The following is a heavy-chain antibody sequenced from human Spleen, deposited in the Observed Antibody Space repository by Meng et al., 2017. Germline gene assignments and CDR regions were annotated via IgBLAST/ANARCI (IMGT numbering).Heavy chain of an antibody. D-gene: IGHD4-23*01. CDR2: ISGSGVST. CDR1: GFTFSSYA. V-gene: IGHV3-23*02. J-gene: IGHJ4*02. CDR3: VKVRGVPGSNDPFDY. Sequence: GGSLRLSCAASGFTFSSYAINWVRQAPGKGLEWVSAISGSGVSTYYGDSVKGRFITSRDNSKNTVYLQMNSLRAEDTAVYYCVKVRGVPGSNDPFDYWGQGTRVTVSS.